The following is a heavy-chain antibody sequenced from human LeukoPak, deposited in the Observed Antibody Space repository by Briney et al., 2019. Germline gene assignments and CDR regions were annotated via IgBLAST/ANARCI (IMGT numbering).Heavy chain of an antibody. CDR3: VRDGGAGMATIWFDY. V-gene: IGHV3-33*01. Sequence: PGGSLRLSCRASRFTFSNYGMHGVRQAPGKGLEWVAVIWYDGSNKYYADSVKGRFTISRDTSKKTMYLQINGLRAADTAVYYCVRDGGAGMATIWFDYWGQGTLVTVSS. J-gene: IGHJ4*02. CDR1: RFTFSNYG. D-gene: IGHD5-24*01. CDR2: IWYDGSNK.